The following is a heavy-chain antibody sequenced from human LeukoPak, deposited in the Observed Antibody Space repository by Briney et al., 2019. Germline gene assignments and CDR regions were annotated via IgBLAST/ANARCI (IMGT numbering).Heavy chain of an antibody. CDR3: ARDSGYSGYSDY. Sequence: GVSLRLSCAASGFTFSDYYMSWIRQATGKGLGWVSYISSSSSYTDYADSVKGRFTISRDNAKNSLNLQMNSLRAEDTAVYYCARDSGYSGYSDYWGQGTLVTVSS. CDR2: ISSSSSYT. V-gene: IGHV3-11*05. J-gene: IGHJ4*02. CDR1: GFTFSDYY. D-gene: IGHD5-12*01.